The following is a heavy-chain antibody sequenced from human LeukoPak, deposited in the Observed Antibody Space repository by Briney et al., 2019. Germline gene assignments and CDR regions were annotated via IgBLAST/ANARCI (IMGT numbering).Heavy chain of an antibody. CDR1: GGSISSGDYY. CDR2: IYYSGST. J-gene: IGHJ4*02. D-gene: IGHD6-6*01. V-gene: IGHV4-30-4*01. CDR3: AREFTAARPYYFDY. Sequence: TPSETLSLTCTVSGGSISSGDYYWSWIRQPPGKGLEWIGYIYYSGSTYYNPSLKSRVTISVDTSKNQFSLKLSSVTAADTAVYYCAREFTAARPYYFDYWGQGTLVTVSS.